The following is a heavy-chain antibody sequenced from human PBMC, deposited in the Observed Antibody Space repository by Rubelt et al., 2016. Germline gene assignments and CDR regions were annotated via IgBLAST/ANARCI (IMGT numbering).Heavy chain of an antibody. CDR3: ARQLDYGDYSGWYCDL. CDR2: IYSSGRT. J-gene: IGHJ2*01. D-gene: IGHD4-17*01. V-gene: IGHV4-39*01. CDR1: GGSISSSSYS. Sequence: QLQLQESGPGLVTPSETLSLTCTVSGGSISSSSYSWGWIRKPTGKGLEWIGRIYSSGRTYSNPSSSGAVTVAVERCKNLVTLRLGSVTAAERAVYYCARQLDYGDYSGWYCDLWGRGTLSAVTS.